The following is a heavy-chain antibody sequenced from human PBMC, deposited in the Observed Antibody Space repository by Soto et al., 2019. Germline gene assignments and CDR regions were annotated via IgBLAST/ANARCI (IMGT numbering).Heavy chain of an antibody. CDR2: IFHRGRT. Sequence: ETLSLTYNVSGASINTYYWSWIRQPPQKGLEWIGYIFHRGRTTYNPSLKSRVTISIDASKKYFSLRLNSVTAADTAVYYCARVRNRRDIDYRGQGIRVTVSS. J-gene: IGHJ4*02. V-gene: IGHV4-59*12. CDR1: GASINTYY. CDR3: ARVRNRRDIDY.